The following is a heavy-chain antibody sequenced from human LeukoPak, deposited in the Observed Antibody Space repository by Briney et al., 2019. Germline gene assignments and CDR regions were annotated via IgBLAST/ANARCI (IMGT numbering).Heavy chain of an antibody. V-gene: IGHV4-39*01. J-gene: IGHJ4*02. CDR1: GGSISSSSYY. CDR2: IYYSGST. Sequence: PSETLSLTCTVSGGSISSSSYYWGWIRQPPGKGLERIGSIYYSGSTYYNPSLKSRVTISVDTSKNQFSLKLSSVTAADTAVYYCAIPRGYSYGYGEDYWGQGTLVTVSS. D-gene: IGHD5-18*01. CDR3: AIPRGYSYGYGEDY.